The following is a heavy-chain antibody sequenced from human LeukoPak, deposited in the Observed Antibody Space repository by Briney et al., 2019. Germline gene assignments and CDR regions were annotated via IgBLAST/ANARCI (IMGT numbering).Heavy chain of an antibody. J-gene: IGHJ3*02. Sequence: ASVKVSCKVSGYTFTNYGISWVRQAPGQGLEWMGWISAYNGNTNYAQKLQGRVTVTTDTSTSTAYMELRSLRSDDTAVYYCARGYSYGYPDAFDIWGQGTMATVSS. D-gene: IGHD5-18*01. CDR3: ARGYSYGYPDAFDI. V-gene: IGHV1-18*01. CDR1: GYTFTNYG. CDR2: ISAYNGNT.